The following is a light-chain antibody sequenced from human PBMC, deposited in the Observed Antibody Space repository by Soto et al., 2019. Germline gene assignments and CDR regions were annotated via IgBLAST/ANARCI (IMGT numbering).Light chain of an antibody. CDR1: RSVSTN. Sequence: EIVMTQSPATLSVSPGERATLSCRASRSVSTNLAWYQQKPGQAPRLLMYGASTRATGIPARFSGRGSGTEFTLTISSLQSEDFAVYYCQQYNNWPRTFGGGTKVEIK. V-gene: IGKV3-15*01. CDR2: GAS. J-gene: IGKJ4*01. CDR3: QQYNNWPRT.